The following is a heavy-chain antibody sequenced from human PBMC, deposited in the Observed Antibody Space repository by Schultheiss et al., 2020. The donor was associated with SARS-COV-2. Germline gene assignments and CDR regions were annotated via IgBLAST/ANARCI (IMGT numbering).Heavy chain of an antibody. CDR2: IYYSGHT. J-gene: IGHJ3*02. D-gene: IGHD2-15*01. CDR3: ARAPRTLLVVRAFDI. CDR1: GGSFSGYS. V-gene: IGHV4-34*01. Sequence: SETLSLTCAVYGGSFSGYSWSWIRQPPGKGLEWIAFIYYSGHTYYNPSLESRVTISVDRSKNQFSLKLSSVTAADTAIYYCARAPRTLLVVRAFDIWGQGTMVTVSS.